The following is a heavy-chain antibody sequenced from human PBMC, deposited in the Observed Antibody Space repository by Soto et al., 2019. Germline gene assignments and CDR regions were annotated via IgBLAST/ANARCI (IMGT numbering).Heavy chain of an antibody. V-gene: IGHV3-21*01. CDR1: GFTFSSYS. D-gene: IGHD1-26*01. J-gene: IGHJ1*01. Sequence: EVQLVESGGGLVKPGGSLTLSCAASGFTFSSYSMNWVRQAPGKGLEWVSSISSSSRHTYYADSVKGRFTISRDNAKNSLYLQMNSLRAEDTAMYFCARDPSDLWEPDQYFPHWGQGTLVAVSS. CDR3: ARDPSDLWEPDQYFPH. CDR2: ISSSSRHT.